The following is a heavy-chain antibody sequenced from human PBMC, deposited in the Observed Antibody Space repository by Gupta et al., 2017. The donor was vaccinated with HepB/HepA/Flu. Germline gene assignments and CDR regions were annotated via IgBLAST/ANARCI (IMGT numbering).Heavy chain of an antibody. Sequence: QVKLQESGPGLVKPSETLSLTCTVSGGSIRISSYYWGWIRQPPGKGLEWIGAMYYSGSTFDNPSLRSGVTISVDTSKNQFSLQLNAGTAEDKAVYFCARGGPFDDGGQGTMVTVSS. CDR2: MYYSGST. CDR1: GGSIRISSYY. CDR3: ARGGPFDD. D-gene: IGHD3-10*01. J-gene: IGHJ4*02. V-gene: IGHV4-39*01.